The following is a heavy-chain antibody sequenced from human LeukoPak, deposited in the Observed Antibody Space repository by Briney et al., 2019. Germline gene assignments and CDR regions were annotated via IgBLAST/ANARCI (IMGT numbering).Heavy chain of an antibody. V-gene: IGHV3-64*02. CDR3: ARVKMGATINDYYYYYMDV. D-gene: IGHD1-26*01. Sequence: GGLLRLSRPASGSTCSSYVKNWVRQAPGKGLEHVSAIISNGGSTHYADSVKGRFSISRDNSKNTVYLQMGSLRPEDMAVYYCARVKMGATINDYYYYYMDVWGRGTTVTVSS. J-gene: IGHJ6*03. CDR1: GSTCSSYV. CDR2: IISNGGST.